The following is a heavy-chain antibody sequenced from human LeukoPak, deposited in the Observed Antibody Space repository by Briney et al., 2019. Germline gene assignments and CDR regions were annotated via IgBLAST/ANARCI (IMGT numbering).Heavy chain of an antibody. Sequence: GGSLRLSCAASGFTVSSNYMSWVRQAPGKGLEWVSVIYSGGSTYYADSVKGRFTISRDNSKNTLYLQMNSLRAEDTAVYYCAKDLQGATEDYWGQGTLVTVSS. V-gene: IGHV3-66*01. CDR2: IYSGGST. CDR1: GFTVSSNY. J-gene: IGHJ4*02. D-gene: IGHD1-26*01. CDR3: AKDLQGATEDY.